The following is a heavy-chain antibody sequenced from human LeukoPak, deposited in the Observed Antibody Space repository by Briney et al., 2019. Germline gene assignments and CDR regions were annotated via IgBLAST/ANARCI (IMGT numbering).Heavy chain of an antibody. Sequence: SQTLSLTCTVSGGSISSGSYYWGWIRQPAGKGLEWIGRIYTSGSTNYNPSLKSRVTISVDTSKNQFSLKLSSVTAADTAVYYCARGTSPRYCSSTSCSYFDYWGQGTLVTVSS. V-gene: IGHV4-61*02. CDR3: ARGTSPRYCSSTSCSYFDY. J-gene: IGHJ4*02. CDR1: GGSISSGSYY. D-gene: IGHD2-2*01. CDR2: IYTSGST.